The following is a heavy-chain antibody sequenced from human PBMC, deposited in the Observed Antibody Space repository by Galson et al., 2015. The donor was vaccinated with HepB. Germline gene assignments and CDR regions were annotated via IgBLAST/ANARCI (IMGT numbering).Heavy chain of an antibody. V-gene: IGHV1-69*13. CDR2: IIPIFGTA. CDR1: GGTFSSYA. D-gene: IGHD3-3*01. J-gene: IGHJ6*03. Sequence: SVKVSCKASGGTFSSYAISWVRQAPGQGLEWMGGIIPIFGTANYAQKFQGRVTITADESTSTAYMELSSLRSEDTAVYYCARVGTYYDFWSGLDYYYYYMDVWGKGTTVTVSS. CDR3: ARVGTYYDFWSGLDYYYYYMDV.